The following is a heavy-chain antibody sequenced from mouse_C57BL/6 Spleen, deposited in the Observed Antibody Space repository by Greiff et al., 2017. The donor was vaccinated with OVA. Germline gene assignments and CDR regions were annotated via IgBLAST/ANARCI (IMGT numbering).Heavy chain of an antibody. CDR2: IDPEDGET. CDR3: AGLDSSGPYYFDY. J-gene: IGHJ2*01. D-gene: IGHD3-2*02. CDR1: GFNIKDYY. V-gene: IGHV14-2*01. Sequence: EVQLVESGAELVKPGASVKLSCTASGFNIKDYYMHWVKQRTEQGLEWIGRIDPEDGETKYAPKFQGKATRTADTSSNTSYLQLSSLTSEDTAVYYCAGLDSSGPYYFDYWGQGTTLTVSS.